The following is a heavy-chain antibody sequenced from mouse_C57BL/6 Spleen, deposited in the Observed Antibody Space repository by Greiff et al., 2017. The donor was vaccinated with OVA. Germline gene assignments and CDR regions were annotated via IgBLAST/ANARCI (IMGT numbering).Heavy chain of an antibody. Sequence: QVQLQQPGAELVRPGSSVKLSCKASGYTFTSYWMHWVKQRPIQGLEWIGNIDPSDSETHYNQKFKDKATLTVDKSSSTAYMQLSSLTSEASAVYYCARRGGGYYFFDYWGQGTTLTVSS. CDR3: ARRGGGYYFFDY. D-gene: IGHD2-3*01. J-gene: IGHJ2*01. CDR2: IDPSDSET. V-gene: IGHV1-52*01. CDR1: GYTFTSYW.